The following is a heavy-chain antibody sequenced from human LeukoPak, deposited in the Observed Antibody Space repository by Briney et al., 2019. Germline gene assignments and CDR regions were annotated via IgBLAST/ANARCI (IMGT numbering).Heavy chain of an antibody. V-gene: IGHV3-73*01. J-gene: IGHJ4*02. CDR3: TIRDFYSDY. CDR2: IRSKANSYAT. D-gene: IGHD2/OR15-2a*01. CDR1: GFTFSGSA. Sequence: PGGSLRLSCAPPGFTFSGSAMHWARQASGKGREWVGRIRSKANSYATAYAASVKGKFTISRDDSKNTAYLQMNSLKTEDTAVYYCTIRDFYSDYVGQRTLVTVSS.